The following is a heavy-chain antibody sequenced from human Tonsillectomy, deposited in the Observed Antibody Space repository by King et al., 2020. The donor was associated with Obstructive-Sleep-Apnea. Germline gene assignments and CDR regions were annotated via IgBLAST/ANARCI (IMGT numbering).Heavy chain of an antibody. D-gene: IGHD3-22*01. J-gene: IGHJ6*02. Sequence: VQLVESGGGVVQPGRSLRLSCAASGFTFSSYAMHWVRQAPGKGLEWVAVISYDGSNKYYADSVKGRFTISRDNSKNTLYLQMNSLRAEDTAVYYCARDEPTPYYHINYYYYGMDVWGQGTTVTVSS. V-gene: IGHV3-30*04. CDR3: ARDEPTPYYHINYYYYGMDV. CDR1: GFTFSSYA. CDR2: ISYDGSNK.